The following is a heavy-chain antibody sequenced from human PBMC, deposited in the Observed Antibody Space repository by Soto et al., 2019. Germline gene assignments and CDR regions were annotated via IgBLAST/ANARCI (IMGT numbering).Heavy chain of an antibody. CDR3: ARAQATVTHVAYYYYYGMDV. CDR2: INHSGST. J-gene: IGHJ6*02. V-gene: IGHV4-34*01. Sequence: LSLTCAVYGGSFSGYYWSWIRQPPGKGLEWIGEINHSGSTNYNPSLKSRVTISVDTSKNQFSLKLSSVTAADTAVYYCARAQATVTHVAYYYYYGMDVWGQGTTVTVSS. D-gene: IGHD4-4*01. CDR1: GGSFSGYY.